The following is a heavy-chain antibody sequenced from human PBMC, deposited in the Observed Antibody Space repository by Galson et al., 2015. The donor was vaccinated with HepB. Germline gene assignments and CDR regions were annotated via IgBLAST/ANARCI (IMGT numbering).Heavy chain of an antibody. Sequence: SLRLSCAASGFTFSSYAMSWVRQAPGKGLEWVSAISGSGGSTYYADSVKGRFTISRDNAKNSLYLQMNSLRAEDTAVYYCARDEGHDYGDPAFDYWGQGTLVTVSS. CDR3: ARDEGHDYGDPAFDY. CDR1: GFTFSSYA. J-gene: IGHJ4*02. D-gene: IGHD4-17*01. V-gene: IGHV3-23*01. CDR2: ISGSGGST.